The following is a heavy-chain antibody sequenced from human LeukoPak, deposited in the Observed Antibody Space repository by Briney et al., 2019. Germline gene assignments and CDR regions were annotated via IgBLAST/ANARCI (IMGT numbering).Heavy chain of an antibody. CDR2: IIPIFGTA. D-gene: IGHD3-22*01. CDR3: ARGYYDSSGYPDYYYYGMDV. Sequence: GASVKVSCKASGGTFSSYAISWVRQAPGQGLEWMGGIIPIFGTANYAQKFQGRVTITADKSTSTAYMELSSLRSEDTAVYYCARGYYDSSGYPDYYYYGMDVWGQGTTVTVSS. CDR1: GGTFSSYA. V-gene: IGHV1-69*06. J-gene: IGHJ6*02.